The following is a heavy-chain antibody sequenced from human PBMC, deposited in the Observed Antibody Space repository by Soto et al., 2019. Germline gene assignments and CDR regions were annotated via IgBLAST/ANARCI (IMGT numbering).Heavy chain of an antibody. CDR1: GFTFSSYG. CDR2: ISYDGSNK. J-gene: IGHJ4*02. V-gene: IGHV3-30*18. D-gene: IGHD3-3*01. CDR3: AKDSGAPFANYDFWSGSQAGY. Sequence: QVQLVESGGGVVQPGRSLRLSCAASGFTFSSYGMHWVRQAPGKGLEWVAVISYDGSNKYYADSVKGRFTISRDNSKNKLYLQMNSLRADDTAVYYCAKDSGAPFANYDFWSGSQAGYWGQGTLVTVSS.